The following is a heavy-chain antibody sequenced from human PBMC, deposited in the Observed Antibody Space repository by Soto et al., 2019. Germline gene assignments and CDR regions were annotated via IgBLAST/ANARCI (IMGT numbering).Heavy chain of an antibody. CDR1: GGSINTGDYY. J-gene: IGHJ6*02. Sequence: SETLSLTCTVSGGSINTGDYYWTWIRQPRGKGLEWIGYIYYSGTTYYNPSLKSRVSLSLDTSKNHFSLRLTSVTAADTAVYYCARGVDFEGFSPYGMDVSGQGTTVTVSS. D-gene: IGHD3-3*01. V-gene: IGHV4-30-4*01. CDR3: ARGVDFEGFSPYGMDV. CDR2: IYYSGTT.